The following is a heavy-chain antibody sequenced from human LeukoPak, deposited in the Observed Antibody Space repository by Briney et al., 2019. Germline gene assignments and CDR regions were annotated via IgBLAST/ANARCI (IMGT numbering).Heavy chain of an antibody. CDR1: GVSISGSNYY. CDR2: IYYSGTT. CDR3: ARHSSAARPNFDY. V-gene: IGHV4-39*01. Sequence: SETLSLTCTVSGVSISGSNYYWGWIAQPQGMGLEWIGSIYYSGTTYYNPSLKSRVTISVDTSKNQFSLEVTSMTAADTAVYYCARHSSAARPNFDYWGQGTLVTVSS. J-gene: IGHJ4*02. D-gene: IGHD6-6*01.